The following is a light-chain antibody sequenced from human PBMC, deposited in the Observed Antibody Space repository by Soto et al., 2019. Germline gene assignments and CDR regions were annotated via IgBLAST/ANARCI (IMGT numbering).Light chain of an antibody. Sequence: AIQMTQSPSSLSASVGDRVTITCRASQGVRNDLAWYQQRPGKAPKLPIHAASRLQGGVPSRFSGSGSGTDFTLTISSLQPEDFATYYCLQVYSYPYTFGQGTKLEIK. V-gene: IGKV1-6*01. CDR2: AAS. J-gene: IGKJ2*01. CDR1: QGVRND. CDR3: LQVYSYPYT.